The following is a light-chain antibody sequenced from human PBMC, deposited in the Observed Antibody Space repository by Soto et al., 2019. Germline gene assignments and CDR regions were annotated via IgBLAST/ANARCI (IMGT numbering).Light chain of an antibody. CDR3: AAWDNSLNGRV. V-gene: IGLV1-40*01. J-gene: IGLJ3*02. CDR2: SNI. Sequence: QSVLTQPPSVSGAPGQRVTISCTGSSSNIGTGYDVHWYQHLPGTAPKLLIYSNIQRPSGVPARFSGSKSGTTAYLAISGLRSEDEADYYCAAWDNSLNGRVFGGGTKLTVL. CDR1: SSNIGTGYD.